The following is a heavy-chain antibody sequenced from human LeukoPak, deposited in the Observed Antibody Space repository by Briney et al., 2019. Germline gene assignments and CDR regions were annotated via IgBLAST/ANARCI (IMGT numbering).Heavy chain of an antibody. D-gene: IGHD6-6*01. CDR1: GFTFSSYG. Sequence: PGGSLRLSCAAFGFTFSSYGMDWVRQAPGKGLEWISYISSNSGTVNYADSVKARFTISRDNAKNSLYLQINGLRAEDTAVYYCARGGAARPDYWGQGTLVTVSS. CDR2: ISSNSGTV. CDR3: ARGGAARPDY. V-gene: IGHV3-48*01. J-gene: IGHJ4*02.